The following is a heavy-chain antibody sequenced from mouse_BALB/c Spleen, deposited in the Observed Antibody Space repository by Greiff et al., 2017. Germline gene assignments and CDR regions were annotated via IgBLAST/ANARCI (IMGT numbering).Heavy chain of an antibody. D-gene: IGHD2-1*01. V-gene: IGHV5-4*02. Sequence: EVQLVESGGGLVKPGGSLKLSCAASGFTFSDYYMYWVRQTPEKRLEWVATISDGGSYTYYPDSVKGRFTISRDNAKNNLYLQMSSLKSEDTAMCCCARGYYPTTGFAYWGQGTLVTVSA. CDR3: ARGYYPTTGFAY. J-gene: IGHJ3*01. CDR1: GFTFSDYY. CDR2: ISDGGSYT.